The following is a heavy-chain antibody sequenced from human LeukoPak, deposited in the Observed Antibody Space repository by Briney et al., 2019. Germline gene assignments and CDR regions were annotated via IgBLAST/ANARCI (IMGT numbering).Heavy chain of an antibody. J-gene: IGHJ4*02. CDR2: IKRKIDGETT. Sequence: GGSLRLSCAASGFTFTNAWMSWVRQAPGKGLEWVGRIKRKIDGETTDYAAPVKGRFTISRDDSKNTLYLQMNSLKTEDTAVYFCTAPYTAKFDYWGQGILVTVSS. CDR3: TAPYTAKFDY. D-gene: IGHD2-21*02. V-gene: IGHV3-15*01. CDR1: GFTFTNAW.